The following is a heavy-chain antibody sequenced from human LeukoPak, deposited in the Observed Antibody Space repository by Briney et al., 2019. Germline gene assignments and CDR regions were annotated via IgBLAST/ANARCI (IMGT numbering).Heavy chain of an antibody. CDR3: ARGLPYSSGWYSD. J-gene: IGHJ4*02. CDR1: GGSIGSYY. V-gene: IGHV4-59*01. D-gene: IGHD6-19*01. CDR2: IYYSGST. Sequence: SETLSLTCTVSGGSIGSYYWSWIRQPPGKGLEWIGYIYYSGSTNYNPSLKSRVTISVDTSKNQFSLKLSSATAADTAVYYCARGLPYSSGWYSDWGQGTLVTVSS.